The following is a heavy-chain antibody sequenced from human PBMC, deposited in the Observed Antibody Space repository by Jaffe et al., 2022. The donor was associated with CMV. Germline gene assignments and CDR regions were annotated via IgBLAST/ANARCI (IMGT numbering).Heavy chain of an antibody. CDR2: IYYSGKT. Sequence: QVQLQESGPGLVKPSQTLSLTCNVSGGSISSGGHYWTWIRHHPGKGLEWIGYIYYSGKTYYNPSLKSRSTISMDTSKNQFSLDLSSVTAADTALYYCARAPADSSGYRYFDYWGQGTLVTVSS. CDR3: ARAPADSSGYRYFDY. D-gene: IGHD3-22*01. J-gene: IGHJ4*02. CDR1: GGSISSGGHY. V-gene: IGHV4-31*03.